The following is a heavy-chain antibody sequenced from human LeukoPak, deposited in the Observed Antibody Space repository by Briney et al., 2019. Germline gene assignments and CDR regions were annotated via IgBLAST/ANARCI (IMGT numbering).Heavy chain of an antibody. D-gene: IGHD4-17*01. V-gene: IGHV1-3*01. J-gene: IGHJ4*02. Sequence: ASVKVSCKASGYTFTSYAMHWARQAPGQRLEWMGWINAGNGNTKYSQKFQGRVTITRDTSASTAYMELSSLRSEDTAVYYCARDHVSVTTSLDYWGQGTLVTVSS. CDR2: INAGNGNT. CDR3: ARDHVSVTTSLDY. CDR1: GYTFTSYA.